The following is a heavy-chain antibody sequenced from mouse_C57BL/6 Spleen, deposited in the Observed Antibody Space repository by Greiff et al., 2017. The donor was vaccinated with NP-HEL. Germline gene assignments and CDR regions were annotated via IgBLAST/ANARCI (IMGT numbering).Heavy chain of an antibody. CDR1: GYAFSSSW. V-gene: IGHV1-82*01. CDR3: ARSHYYGRSYDDWYFDV. J-gene: IGHJ1*03. CDR2: IYPGDGDT. Sequence: QVQLKESGPELVKPGASVKISCKASGYAFSSSWMNWVKQRPGKGLEWIGRIYPGDGDTNYNGKFKGKATLTADKSSSTAYMQLSSLTSENSAVSFCARSHYYGRSYDDWYFDVWGTGTTVTVSS. D-gene: IGHD1-1*01.